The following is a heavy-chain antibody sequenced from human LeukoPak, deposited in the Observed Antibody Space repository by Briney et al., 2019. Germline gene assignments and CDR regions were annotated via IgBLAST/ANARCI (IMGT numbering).Heavy chain of an antibody. CDR3: ARGACNYDFWSGYPEGYYFDY. J-gene: IGHJ4*02. CDR1: GYTFTSYW. D-gene: IGHD3-3*01. V-gene: IGHV5-51*01. Sequence: GESRKISCQASGYTFTSYWIGGVGKMPGKGLDWMRIIYPGDSDTSYHPSCQGQVTISATKSISNSYLQWSALQATDPACNSRARGACNYDFWSGYPEGYYFDYWGQGSLVNVCS. CDR2: IYPGDSDT.